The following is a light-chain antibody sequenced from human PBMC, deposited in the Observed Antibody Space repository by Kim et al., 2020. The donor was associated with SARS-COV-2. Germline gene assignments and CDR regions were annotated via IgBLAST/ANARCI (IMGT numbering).Light chain of an antibody. Sequence: DIQMTQSPSTLSASVGDRVTITCRASQSISDYLAWYQQKPGKAPKLLIYKASTLESGVPSRFSGSGSGTEFTLTISSLQPDDLATYYCQQDNTFPWTFGQGTKVEIK. V-gene: IGKV1-5*03. CDR3: QQDNTFPWT. CDR2: KAS. CDR1: QSISDY. J-gene: IGKJ1*01.